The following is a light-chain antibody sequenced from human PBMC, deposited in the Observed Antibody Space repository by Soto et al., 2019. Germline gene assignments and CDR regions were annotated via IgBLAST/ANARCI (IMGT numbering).Light chain of an antibody. J-gene: IGKJ5*01. Sequence: DVVMTQTPLSLSVAPGQPASISCKSSQSLLHITGETFLFWYLXKQGQSQQLXIYEVSTRVSGVPDRFSGSGSGTDGTLEISRVETDDGGIYYCMQSTQLPPTFGQGTRLETK. CDR3: MQSTQLPPT. CDR1: QSLLHITGETF. CDR2: EVS. V-gene: IGKV2D-29*02.